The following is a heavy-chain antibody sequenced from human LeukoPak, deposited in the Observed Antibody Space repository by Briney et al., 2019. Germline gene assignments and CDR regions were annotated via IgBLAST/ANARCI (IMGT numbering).Heavy chain of an antibody. CDR1: GITFSSYP. CDR2: ISGSGDST. CDR3: TRTRGCSSTSCYADY. Sequence: GGSLRLSCAASGITFSSYPMSWVRQAPGKGLEWVSGISGSGDSTYYADSVKGRFTISRDNSKNTLYLQMNSLRAEDTAVYSCTRTRGCSSTSCYADYWGQGTLVTVSS. V-gene: IGHV3-23*01. J-gene: IGHJ4*02. D-gene: IGHD2-2*01.